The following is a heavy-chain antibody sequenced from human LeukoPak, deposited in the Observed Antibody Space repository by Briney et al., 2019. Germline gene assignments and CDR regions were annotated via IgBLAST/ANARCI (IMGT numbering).Heavy chain of an antibody. J-gene: IGHJ4*02. V-gene: IGHV4-38-2*02. CDR3: ASDDILTGFYY. CDR2: IYHSGST. D-gene: IGHD3-9*01. Sequence: SETLSLTCTVSGYSISSGYYWGWIRQPPGKGLEWIGSIYHSGSTYYNPSLKSRVTISVDTSKNQFSLKLSYVTAADTAVYYCASDDILTGFYYWGQGTLVTVSS. CDR1: GYSISSGYY.